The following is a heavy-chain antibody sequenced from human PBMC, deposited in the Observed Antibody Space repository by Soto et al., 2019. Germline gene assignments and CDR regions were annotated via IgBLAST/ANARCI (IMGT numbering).Heavy chain of an antibody. Sequence: GGSLRLSCAASGFTFSIYAMSWVRQAPGKGLEWVSGIIDSGGSTYYADSVKGRFTISRDNSKNTLYVQMNNLRAEDTAVYYCARRLTGTKGFDYWGQGTLVTVSS. CDR2: IIDSGGST. V-gene: IGHV3-23*01. CDR3: ARRLTGTKGFDY. CDR1: GFTFSIYA. J-gene: IGHJ4*02. D-gene: IGHD1-7*01.